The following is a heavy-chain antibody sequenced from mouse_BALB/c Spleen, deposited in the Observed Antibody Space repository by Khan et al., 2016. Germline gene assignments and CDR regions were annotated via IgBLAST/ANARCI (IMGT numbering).Heavy chain of an antibody. V-gene: IGHV10S3*01. D-gene: IGHD4-1*01. CDR1: GFTFNTNA. J-gene: IGHJ3*01. CDR3: VRVLGFAY. Sequence: EVQLVESGGGLVQPQGSLKLSCAASGFTFNTNAMNWVRQAPGKGLEWVARIRSKSNNYATYYADSVKDRLTISRDDSQSMLYLQMKHLTTEDTAMYYDVRVLGFAYWGQGTLGTVSA. CDR2: IRSKSNNYAT.